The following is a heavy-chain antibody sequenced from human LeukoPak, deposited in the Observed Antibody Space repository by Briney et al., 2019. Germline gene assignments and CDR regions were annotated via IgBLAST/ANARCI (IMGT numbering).Heavy chain of an antibody. Sequence: GASVKVSCKASGYTFTSYYMHWVRQAPGQGLEWMGIINPSGGSTSYAQKFQGRVTMTRDTSTSTVYMELRSLRSDDTAVYYCARDGHRMYYYESSVYRFDYWGQGTLVTVSS. D-gene: IGHD3-22*01. CDR3: ARDGHRMYYYESSVYRFDY. V-gene: IGHV1-46*01. CDR2: INPSGGST. J-gene: IGHJ4*02. CDR1: GYTFTSYY.